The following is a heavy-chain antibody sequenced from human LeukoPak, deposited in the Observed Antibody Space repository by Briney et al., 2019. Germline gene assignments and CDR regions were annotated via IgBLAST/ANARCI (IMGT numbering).Heavy chain of an antibody. Sequence: SETLSLTCTVSGGSISSGDYYWSWIRQPPGKGLEWIGYIYYSGSTNYNPSLKSRVTISVDTSKNQFSLKLSSVTAADTAVYYCARGSRHYYVSLSAFDIWGQGTMVTVSS. CDR2: IYYSGST. D-gene: IGHD3-10*02. J-gene: IGHJ3*02. V-gene: IGHV4-61*08. CDR1: GGSISSGDYY. CDR3: ARGSRHYYVSLSAFDI.